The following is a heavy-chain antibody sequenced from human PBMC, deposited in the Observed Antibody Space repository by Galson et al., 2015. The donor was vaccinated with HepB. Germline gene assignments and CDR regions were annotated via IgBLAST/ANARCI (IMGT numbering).Heavy chain of an antibody. CDR2: IYPGDSDT. J-gene: IGHJ3*02. CDR1: GYSFTSYW. V-gene: IGHV5-51*03. D-gene: IGHD1-26*01. CDR3: ARPMRGSLLSDAFDI. Sequence: QSGAEVKKPGESLKISCKGSGYSFTSYWIGWVRQMPGKGLEWMGIIYPGDSDTRYSPSFQGQVTISADKSISTAYLQWSSLKASDTAMYYCARPMRGSLLSDAFDIWGQGTMVTVSS.